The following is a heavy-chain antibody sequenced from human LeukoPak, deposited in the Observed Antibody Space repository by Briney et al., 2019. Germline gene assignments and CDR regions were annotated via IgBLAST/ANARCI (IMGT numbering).Heavy chain of an antibody. D-gene: IGHD3-9*01. CDR2: IIPIFGTA. CDR1: GGTFSSYA. CDR3: ATHYDILTGYSYRFDY. J-gene: IGHJ4*02. Sequence: SVKVSCKASGGTFSSYAISWVRHAPGQGLEWMGGIIPIFGTANYAQKFQGRVTITTDESTSTAYMELSSLRSEDTAVYYCATHYDILTGYSYRFDYWGQGTLVTVPS. V-gene: IGHV1-69*05.